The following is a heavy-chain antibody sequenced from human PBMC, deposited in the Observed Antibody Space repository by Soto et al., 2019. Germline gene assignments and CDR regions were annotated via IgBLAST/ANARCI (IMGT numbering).Heavy chain of an antibody. CDR3: ARGKIAFWSGYHRNYYYYGMDV. V-gene: IGHV4-4*02. CDR2: IYHSGST. Sequence: QVQLQESGPGLVKPSGTLSLTCAVSGGSISSSNWWSWVRQPPGKGREWIGAIYHSGSTNYNPSLKSRVTIAIDKSKNQFSLKLSSVTAADTAVYYCARGKIAFWSGYHRNYYYYGMDVWGQGTTVTVSS. J-gene: IGHJ6*02. CDR1: GGSISSSNW. D-gene: IGHD3-3*01.